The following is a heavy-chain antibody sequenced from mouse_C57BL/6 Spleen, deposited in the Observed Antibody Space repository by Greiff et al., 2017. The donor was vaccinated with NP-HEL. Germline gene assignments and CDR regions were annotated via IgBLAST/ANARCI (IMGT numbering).Heavy chain of an antibody. D-gene: IGHD1-1*01. Sequence: ESGPGLVKPSQSLSLSCSVSGYSITSGYFWNLIRQPPGNLLEWMGYISYDGSNNYNPSLKNRISITRDTSKNQSFLKLNSVTTEDTATYYCARYEDYYGSYWYFDVWGTGTTVTVSS. J-gene: IGHJ1*03. CDR1: GYSITSGYF. CDR2: ISYDGSN. V-gene: IGHV3-6*01. CDR3: ARYEDYYGSYWYFDV.